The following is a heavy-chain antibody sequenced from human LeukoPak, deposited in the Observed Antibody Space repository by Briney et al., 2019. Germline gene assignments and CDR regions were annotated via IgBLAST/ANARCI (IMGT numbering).Heavy chain of an antibody. CDR2: VYYSGRT. D-gene: IGHD2-21*01. CDR1: GGSVSSGSYF. V-gene: IGHV4-39*01. Sequence: SETLSLTCTVSGGSVSSGSYFWGWIRQPPGKGLEWIGTVYYSGRTYYNPSLKSRVTISVDTSKNQFSLKVSSVTAADTAVYYCASQPPTLWYLDYWGPGILVTVSS. J-gene: IGHJ4*02. CDR3: ASQPPTLWYLDY.